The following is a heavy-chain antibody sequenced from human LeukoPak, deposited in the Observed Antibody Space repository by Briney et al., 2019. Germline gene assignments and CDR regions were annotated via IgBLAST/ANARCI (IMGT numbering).Heavy chain of an antibody. CDR2: INPSGGIT. J-gene: IGHJ4*02. Sequence: ASVTVSFKASGYTFTSYYMHWVRQAPGQGLGWMGIINPSGGITSYAQKFQGRVTMTRDTSTSTVYMELSSLRSEDTAVYYCARRAASSGSPFDYWGQGTLVTVSS. D-gene: IGHD3-22*01. V-gene: IGHV1-46*01. CDR1: GYTFTSYY. CDR3: ARRAASSGSPFDY.